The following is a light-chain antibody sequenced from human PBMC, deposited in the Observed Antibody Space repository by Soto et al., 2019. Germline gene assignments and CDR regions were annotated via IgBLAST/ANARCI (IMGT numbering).Light chain of an antibody. CDR2: DVT. CDR3: GPSITGATGV. J-gene: IGLJ2*01. V-gene: IGLV2-14*03. CDR1: SSDIGYYNY. Sequence: QSVLTQPASVAGSPGQSITISCTGTSSDIGYYNYVSWYQQHPGQAPTLIIYDVTNRPSGVSNRFSGSKSGNTASLTISELQAEDEPDYYCGPSITGATGVLGEGTKPTVL.